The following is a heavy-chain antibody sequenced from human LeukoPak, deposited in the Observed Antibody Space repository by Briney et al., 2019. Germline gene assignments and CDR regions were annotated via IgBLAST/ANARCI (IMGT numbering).Heavy chain of an antibody. CDR3: ARGPYYDSSGYVLDY. J-gene: IGHJ4*02. V-gene: IGHV1-69*02. D-gene: IGHD3-22*01. CDR1: GGTFSSYT. CDR2: IIPILGIA. Sequence: ASVKVSCKASGGTFSSYTISWVRQAPGQGLEWMGRIIPILGIANYAQKFQGRVPIAADKSTSTAYMELSSLRSEDTAVYYCARGPYYDSSGYVLDYWGQGTLVTVSS.